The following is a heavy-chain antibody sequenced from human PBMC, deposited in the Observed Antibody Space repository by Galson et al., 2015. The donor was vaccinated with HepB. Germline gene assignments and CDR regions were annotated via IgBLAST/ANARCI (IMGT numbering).Heavy chain of an antibody. V-gene: IGHV2-5*02. Sequence: PALVKPTQTLTLTCTFSGFSLSTSGVAVGWIRLPPGKALEWLALIYWDDDKRYSSLLKSRLTITKDTSKNQVVLTMTNLDPVDTATYFCAHGYNSRWPASWGQGTLVTVSS. CDR1: GFSLSTSGVA. J-gene: IGHJ5*02. CDR2: IYWDDDK. CDR3: AHGYNSRWPAS. D-gene: IGHD6-13*01.